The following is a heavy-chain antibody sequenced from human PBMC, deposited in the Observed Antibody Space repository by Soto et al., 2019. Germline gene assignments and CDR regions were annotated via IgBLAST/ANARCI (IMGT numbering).Heavy chain of an antibody. V-gene: IGHV3-23*01. CDR3: AKYHDNSGYYPVSVLDY. CDR2: ISGSGGST. Sequence: GGSLRLSCAASGFTFSSYAMSWVRQAPGKGLEWVSAISGSGGSTNNAEPVKGRFTISRDNYKNTLSLQMNNLRAEATAVYYYAKYHDNSGYYPVSVLDYWGQGILVTVSS. J-gene: IGHJ4*02. CDR1: GFTFSSYA. D-gene: IGHD3-22*01.